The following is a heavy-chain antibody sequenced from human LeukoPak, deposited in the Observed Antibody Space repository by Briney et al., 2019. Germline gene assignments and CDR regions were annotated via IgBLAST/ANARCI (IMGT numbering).Heavy chain of an antibody. Sequence: SETLSLTCSVSGGSISSNYWSWIRQPPGKGLEWIGNIYYSGSTNCNPSLKSRVTISVDTSKNQFSLKLSSVTAADTAVYYCARVQQQLLPFDYWGQGILVTVSS. CDR3: ARVQQQLLPFDY. CDR2: IYYSGST. CDR1: GGSISSNY. D-gene: IGHD6-13*01. J-gene: IGHJ4*02. V-gene: IGHV4-59*01.